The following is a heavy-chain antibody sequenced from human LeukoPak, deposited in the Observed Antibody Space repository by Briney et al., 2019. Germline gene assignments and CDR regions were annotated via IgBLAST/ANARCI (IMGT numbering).Heavy chain of an antibody. V-gene: IGHV1-2*02. Sequence: ASVKVSCKPSGYTFTGYYMHWVRQAPGQGQEWMGWMNPNSGGTNYAQKFQARVTMTRDTSISTAYMELSRLRSDDTAVYYCARGTTLTTLPYYHYFIDVWGKGTTVTISS. J-gene: IGHJ6*03. D-gene: IGHD4-17*01. CDR2: MNPNSGGT. CDR1: GYTFTGYY. CDR3: ARGTTLTTLPYYHYFIDV.